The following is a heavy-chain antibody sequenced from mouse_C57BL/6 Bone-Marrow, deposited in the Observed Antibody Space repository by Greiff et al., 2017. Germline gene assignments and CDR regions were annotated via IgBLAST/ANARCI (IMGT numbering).Heavy chain of an antibody. D-gene: IGHD4-1*01. Sequence: QVQLQQSGPELVKPGASVKLSCKASGYTFTSYDINWVKQRPGQGLEWIGWISPRAGSTKYTEKFKGKATLTVDTSSSTAYMELHSLTSEDSAVYVSERSGTDAWFAYWGQGTLVTVSA. CDR2: ISPRAGST. V-gene: IGHV1-85*01. CDR3: ERSGTDAWFAY. J-gene: IGHJ3*01. CDR1: GYTFTSYD.